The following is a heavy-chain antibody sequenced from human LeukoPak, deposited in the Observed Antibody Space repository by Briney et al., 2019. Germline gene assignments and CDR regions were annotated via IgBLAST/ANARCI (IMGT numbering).Heavy chain of an antibody. CDR1: GGSFSGYY. Sequence: PSETLSLTCAVYGGSFSGYYWSWIRQPPGKGLEWIGEINHSGSTNYNPSLKSRVTISVDTSKNQFSLKLSSVTAADTAVYYCARVPCSSTSCYTETYYYYCYGMDVWGQGTTVTVSS. CDR2: INHSGST. V-gene: IGHV4-34*01. D-gene: IGHD2-2*02. CDR3: ARVPCSSTSCYTETYYYYCYGMDV. J-gene: IGHJ6*02.